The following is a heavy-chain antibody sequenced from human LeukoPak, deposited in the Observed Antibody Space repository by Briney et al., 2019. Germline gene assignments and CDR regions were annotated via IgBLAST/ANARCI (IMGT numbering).Heavy chain of an antibody. J-gene: IGHJ1*01. CDR1: GYSISSGYS. CDR2: IYHSGNT. V-gene: IGHV4-38-2*01. CDR3: ARHDSFWSGCYTEKYFQH. D-gene: IGHD3-3*01. Sequence: PSETLSLTCAVSGYSISSGYSWGWIRQPPGKGLEWIGTIYHSGNTYYNPSLKSRVTISVDTSKNQFSLKLSSVTAADTAVYYCARHDSFWSGCYTEKYFQHWGQGTLVTVSS.